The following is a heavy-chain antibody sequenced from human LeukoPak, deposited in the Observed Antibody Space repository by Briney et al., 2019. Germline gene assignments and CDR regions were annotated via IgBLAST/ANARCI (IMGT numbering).Heavy chain of an antibody. CDR1: GGSISSGDYY. CDR2: IYYSGST. J-gene: IGHJ4*02. Sequence: PSETLSLTCTVSGGSISSGDYYWSWIRQPPGKGLGWIGYIYYSGSTYYKPTLKSRVTISVDTSKNQFSLKLSSVTAADTAVYYCARENLSKSNLRLGELPADYWGQGTLVTVSS. V-gene: IGHV4-30-4*01. D-gene: IGHD3-16*01. CDR3: ARENLSKSNLRLGELPADY.